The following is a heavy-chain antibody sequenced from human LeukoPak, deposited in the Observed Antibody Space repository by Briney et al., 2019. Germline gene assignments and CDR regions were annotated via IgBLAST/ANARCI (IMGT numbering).Heavy chain of an antibody. V-gene: IGHV4-4*07. D-gene: IGHD1-26*01. J-gene: IGHJ3*02. CDR3: ARDDNSEYSDDAFDI. CDR2: IHTSAST. Sequence: SETLSLTCSGSGASIRSYSWSWLRQPAGKGLEWIGRIHTSASTEYNPSLKSRVTMSVDTSKNQFSLKLNSVTAADTAVYFCARDDNSEYSDDAFDIWGQGTLVTVSS. CDR1: GASIRSYS.